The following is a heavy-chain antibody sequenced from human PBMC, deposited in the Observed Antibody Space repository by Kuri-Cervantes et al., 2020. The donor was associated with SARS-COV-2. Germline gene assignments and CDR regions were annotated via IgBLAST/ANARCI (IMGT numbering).Heavy chain of an antibody. D-gene: IGHD2-8*02. Sequence: SETLSLTCTVSGGSTSSYYWSWIRQPPGKGLEWIGYIYYSGTTNYNPSLKSRVTISVDTSKNQFSLKLNSVTAADTAVYYCARVVDWRWYYFDYWGQGTLVTVSS. CDR2: IYYSGTT. CDR3: ARVVDWRWYYFDY. J-gene: IGHJ4*02. V-gene: IGHV4-59*01. CDR1: GGSTSSYY.